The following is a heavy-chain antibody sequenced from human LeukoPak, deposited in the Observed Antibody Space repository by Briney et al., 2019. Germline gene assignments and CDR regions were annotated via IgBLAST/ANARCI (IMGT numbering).Heavy chain of an antibody. CDR2: INPSADYT. J-gene: IGHJ4*02. D-gene: IGHD2-2*01. CDR1: GYTFTGYY. V-gene: IGHV1-46*01. CDR3: ARAMPATYFFDY. Sequence: ASVKVSCKASGYTFTGYYMHWVRQAPGQGLEWMGIINPSADYTVYAQKFQGRVTMTRDTSTNTVYMELSSLRSEDTAMFYCARAMPATYFFDYWGQGALVTVSS.